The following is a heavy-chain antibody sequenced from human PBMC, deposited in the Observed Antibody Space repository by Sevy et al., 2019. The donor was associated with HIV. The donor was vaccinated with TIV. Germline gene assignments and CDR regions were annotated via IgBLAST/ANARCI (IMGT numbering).Heavy chain of an antibody. CDR3: TRAPTYYDFWSGYYTNPPFGYYYYGMDV. J-gene: IGHJ6*02. Sequence: GGSLRLSCAASGFTFSGSAMHWVRQASGKGLEWVGRIRSKANSYATAYAASVKGRFTISRDDSKNTAYLQMNSLKTEETAVYYCTRAPTYYDFWSGYYTNPPFGYYYYGMDVWGQGTTVTVSS. CDR1: GFTFSGSA. V-gene: IGHV3-73*01. CDR2: IRSKANSYAT. D-gene: IGHD3-3*01.